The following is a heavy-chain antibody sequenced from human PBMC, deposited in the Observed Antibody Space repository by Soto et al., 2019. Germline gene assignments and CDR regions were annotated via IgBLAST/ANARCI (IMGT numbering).Heavy chain of an antibody. J-gene: IGHJ4*02. CDR1: GFTVSSNY. Sequence: EVQLVETGGGLIQPGGSLRLSCAASGFTVSSNYMSWVRQAPGKGLEWVSVIYSGGSTYYADSVKGRFTISRDNSKNTLYLQMNSLRAEDTAVYYCARDPTSVGAHEGHFDYWGQGTLVTVS. CDR2: IYSGGST. D-gene: IGHD1-26*01. V-gene: IGHV3-53*02. CDR3: ARDPTSVGAHEGHFDY.